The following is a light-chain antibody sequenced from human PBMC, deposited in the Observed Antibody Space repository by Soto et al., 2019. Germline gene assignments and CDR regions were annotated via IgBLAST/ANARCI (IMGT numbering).Light chain of an antibody. V-gene: IGKV3-15*01. CDR3: QQYVRWPPGT. CDR1: QSVSSS. J-gene: IGKJ1*01. Sequence: MTQSPSTLSVSPGERVTLSCRASQSVSSSLAWYQQRPGQAPRLLIYDTSTRAAGIAARFSGSGSGTEFTLTISSLQSEDFAVYFCQQYVRWPPGTFGQGTTVHIK. CDR2: DTS.